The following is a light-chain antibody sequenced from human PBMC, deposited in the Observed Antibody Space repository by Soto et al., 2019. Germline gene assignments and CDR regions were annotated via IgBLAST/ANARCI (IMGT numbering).Light chain of an antibody. CDR2: DVS. V-gene: IGLV2-11*01. Sequence: QSALTQPRSVSGSPGQSVTISCTGTSGDVGYYNYVSWYQQHPGKAPKVMIYDVSERPSGVPDRVSGSKSGNTASLTISGLQAEDEAEYYCCSYAGSPRYVFGTGTKLTVL. CDR1: SGDVGYYNY. CDR3: CSYAGSPRYV. J-gene: IGLJ1*01.